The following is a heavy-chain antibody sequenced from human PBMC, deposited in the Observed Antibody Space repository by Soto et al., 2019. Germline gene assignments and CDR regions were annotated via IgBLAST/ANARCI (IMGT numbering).Heavy chain of an antibody. J-gene: IGHJ6*03. CDR2: ISAYNGNT. CDR3: ARDPDLADYYYYMYV. D-gene: IGHD2-21*01. Sequence: ASVKVSCKASGYTFTSYGISWVRQAPGQGLEWMGWISAYNGNTNYAQKLQGRVTMTTDTSTSTAYMELRSLRSDDTAVYYCARDPDLADYYYYMYVWGKGTTVTVSS. CDR1: GYTFTSYG. V-gene: IGHV1-18*01.